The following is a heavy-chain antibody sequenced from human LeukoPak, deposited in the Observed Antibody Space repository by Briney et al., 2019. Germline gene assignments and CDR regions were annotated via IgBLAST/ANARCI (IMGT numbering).Heavy chain of an antibody. Sequence: GRSLRLSCAASGFIFSSYAMHWVRQAPGKGLEWVAVIWYDGSNKYYADSVKGRFTISRDNSKNTLYLQMNSLRAEDTAVYYCAKDADPLGYCSGGSCYSFDYWGQGTLVTVSS. CDR2: IWYDGSNK. CDR3: AKDADPLGYCSGGSCYSFDY. CDR1: GFIFSSYA. J-gene: IGHJ4*02. V-gene: IGHV3-33*06. D-gene: IGHD2-15*01.